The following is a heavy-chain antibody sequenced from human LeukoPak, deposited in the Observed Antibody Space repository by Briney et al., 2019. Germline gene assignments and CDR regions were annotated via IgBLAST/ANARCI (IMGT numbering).Heavy chain of an antibody. V-gene: IGHV4-59*08. Sequence: PSETLSPTCTVSGGSISSYYWSWIRQPPGKGLEWIGYIYYSGSTNYNPSLKSRVTISVDTSKNQFSLKLSSVTAADTAVYYCARLPSYGGFDYWGQGTLVTVSS. CDR1: GGSISSYY. CDR3: ARLPSYGGFDY. D-gene: IGHD3-10*01. J-gene: IGHJ4*02. CDR2: IYYSGST.